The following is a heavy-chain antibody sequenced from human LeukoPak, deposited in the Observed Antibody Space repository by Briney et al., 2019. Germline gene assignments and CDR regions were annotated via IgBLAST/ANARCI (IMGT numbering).Heavy chain of an antibody. D-gene: IGHD1-26*01. J-gene: IGHJ3*02. CDR3: ATDAPLIVGASDAFDI. Sequence: ASVKVSCKASGYTFTSYYMHWVRQAPGQGLEWMGGINPSGGSTSYAQKFQGRVTMTEDTSTDTAYMELSSLRSEDTAVYYCATDAPLIVGASDAFDIWGQGTMVTVSS. CDR2: INPSGGST. V-gene: IGHV1-46*01. CDR1: GYTFTSYY.